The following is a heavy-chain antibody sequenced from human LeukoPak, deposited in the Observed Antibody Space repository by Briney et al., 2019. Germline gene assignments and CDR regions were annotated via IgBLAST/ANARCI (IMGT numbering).Heavy chain of an antibody. CDR1: GGSFSGYY. J-gene: IGHJ4*02. D-gene: IGHD3-10*01. Sequence: SETLSLTCAVYGGSFSGYYWSWIRQPPGKGLEWIGEINHGGSTNYNPSLKSRVTISVDTSKNQFSLKLSSVTAADTAVYYCARNRPPLWFGEGFFDYWGQGTLVTVSS. CDR2: INHGGST. CDR3: ARNRPPLWFGEGFFDY. V-gene: IGHV4-34*01.